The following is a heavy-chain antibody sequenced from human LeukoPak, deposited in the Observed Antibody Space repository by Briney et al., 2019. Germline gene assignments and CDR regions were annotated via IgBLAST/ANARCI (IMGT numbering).Heavy chain of an antibody. CDR2: IRYDGSNK. D-gene: IGHD5-12*01. CDR3: AKDGIVATILNYMDV. J-gene: IGHJ6*03. Sequence: GGSLRLSCAASGFTFSSYGMHWVRQAPGKGLEWVAFIRYDGSNKYYADSVKGRFTISRDNSKNTLYLQMNSLRAEDTAVYYCAKDGIVATILNYMDVWGKGTTVTVSS. V-gene: IGHV3-30*02. CDR1: GFTFSSYG.